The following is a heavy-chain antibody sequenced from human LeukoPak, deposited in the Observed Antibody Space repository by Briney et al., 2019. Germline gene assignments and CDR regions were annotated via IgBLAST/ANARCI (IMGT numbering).Heavy chain of an antibody. J-gene: IGHJ5*02. CDR3: ARDRSPGWFDP. CDR1: GFTFSTYA. Sequence: GGSLRLSCAASGFTFSTYAMTWVRQAPGKGLEWVSAISGSGGGTYYADSVKGRFTISRDNSKNTLYLQINSLRAEDTAVYYCARDRSPGWFDPWGQGTLVTVSS. CDR2: ISGSGGGT. V-gene: IGHV3-23*01.